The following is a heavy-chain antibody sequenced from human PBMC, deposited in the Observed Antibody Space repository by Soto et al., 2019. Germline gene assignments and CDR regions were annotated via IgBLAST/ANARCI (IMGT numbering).Heavy chain of an antibody. CDR2: ISVHSGST. CDR1: GYSFTTYG. Sequence: GASVKVSCKTSGYSFTTYGITWVRQAPGQGLEWMGWISVHSGSTQSVQKLQGRVTMTTDTSTSTAYMELRSLRSDDTAVYYCARERQGRYEYWGPGTLVTVSS. J-gene: IGHJ4*02. V-gene: IGHV1-18*01. D-gene: IGHD5-12*01. CDR3: ARERQGRYEY.